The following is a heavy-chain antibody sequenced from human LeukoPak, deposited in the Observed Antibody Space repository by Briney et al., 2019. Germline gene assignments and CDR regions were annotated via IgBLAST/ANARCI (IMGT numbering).Heavy chain of an antibody. V-gene: IGHV3-23*01. CDR2: ITGYGAT. Sequence: GGSLRLSCAASGFTFSNFAMMWVRQAPGSGLQWVSTITGYGATFYADSVRGRFTIFRDTSMNTLFLQMNSLGAEDTAVYYCAKGAAAGKVDWFDPWGQGTLVTVSS. D-gene: IGHD6-13*01. CDR1: GFTFSNFA. J-gene: IGHJ5*02. CDR3: AKGAAAGKVDWFDP.